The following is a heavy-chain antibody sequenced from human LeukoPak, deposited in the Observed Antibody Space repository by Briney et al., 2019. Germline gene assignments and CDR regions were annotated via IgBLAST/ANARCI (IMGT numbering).Heavy chain of an antibody. V-gene: IGHV3-66*01. CDR2: IYSGGST. CDR3: VAYYDILTGYKY. Sequence: GGSLRLSCAASGFTFSKAWMSWVRQAPGKGLEWVSVIYSGGSTYYADSVKGRFTISRDNSKNTLYLQMNSLRAEDTAVYYCVAYYDILTGYKYWGQGTLVTVSS. CDR1: GFTFSKAW. D-gene: IGHD3-9*01. J-gene: IGHJ4*02.